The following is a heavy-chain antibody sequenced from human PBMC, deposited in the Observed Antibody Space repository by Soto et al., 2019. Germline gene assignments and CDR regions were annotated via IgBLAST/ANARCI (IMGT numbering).Heavy chain of an antibody. Sequence: PGESLKISCKGSGYSFTSYWIGWVRQMPGKGLEWMGIIYPGDSDTRYSPSFQGRVTISADKSISTAYLQWSSLKASDTAMYYCARALYYDFWSGYPVDYWGQGTRVTVSS. V-gene: IGHV5-51*01. D-gene: IGHD3-3*01. CDR3: ARALYYDFWSGYPVDY. CDR1: GYSFTSYW. CDR2: IYPGDSDT. J-gene: IGHJ4*02.